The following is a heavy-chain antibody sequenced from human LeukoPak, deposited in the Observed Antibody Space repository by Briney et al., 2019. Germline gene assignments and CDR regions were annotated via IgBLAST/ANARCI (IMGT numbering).Heavy chain of an antibody. J-gene: IGHJ4*01. CDR2: IGGRDGGT. CDR1: RFIFRNYA. V-gene: IGHV3-23*01. Sequence: GGSLRLSRAASRFIFRNYAMSWVRQAAGKGLEDVSAIGGRDGGTHYADSVRGRFPVSRDYPKNTLYLQMNTLRVEDTAVYYCAKWVDYDILTGYYDSDYWGHGTLVTVSS. D-gene: IGHD3-9*01. CDR3: AKWVDYDILTGYYDSDY.